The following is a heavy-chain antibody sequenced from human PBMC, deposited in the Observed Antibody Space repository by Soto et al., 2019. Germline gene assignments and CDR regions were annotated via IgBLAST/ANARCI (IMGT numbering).Heavy chain of an antibody. V-gene: IGHV4-30-2*01. CDR2: IYHSGST. J-gene: IGHJ4*02. D-gene: IGHD6-19*01. Sequence: QLQLQESGSGLVKPSQTLSLTCAVSGGSISSGGYSWSWIRQPPGKGLEWIGYIYHSGSTYYKPAPTRRVTISVDRSTNPFSLKLSSVPAADTAAYYCASAGGLGAVAADYWGQGTLVTVSS. CDR3: ASAGGLGAVAADY. CDR1: GGSISSGGYS.